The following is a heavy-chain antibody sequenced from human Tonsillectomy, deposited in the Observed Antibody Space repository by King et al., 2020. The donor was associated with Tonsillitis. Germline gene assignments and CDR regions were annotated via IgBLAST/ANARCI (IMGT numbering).Heavy chain of an antibody. CDR3: ASSSYSGIWSPSFDY. V-gene: IGHV7-4-1*02. CDR1: GYTFTSHA. Sequence: QLVQSGSELKKPGASVRISCKASGYTFTSHAINWVRQAPGQGLQWMGWIDTNTGNPTYAQDFTGRFVFSLDTSVKTTFLQISSLTAEDTAVYYCASSSYSGIWSPSFDYWGQGTLVTVSS. D-gene: IGHD6-13*01. CDR2: IDTNTGNP. J-gene: IGHJ4*02.